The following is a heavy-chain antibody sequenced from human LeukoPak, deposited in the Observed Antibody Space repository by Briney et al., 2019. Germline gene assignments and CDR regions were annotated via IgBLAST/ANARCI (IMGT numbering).Heavy chain of an antibody. Sequence: SETLSLTCTVSGGSISSYYWSWIRQPPGKGLESIGYIYYSGSTNYNPSLKSRVTISVDTSKNQFSLKLSSVTAADTAVYYCARRRVSGIDYWGQGTLVTVSS. CDR3: ARRRVSGIDY. D-gene: IGHD3-10*01. CDR1: GGSISSYY. V-gene: IGHV4-59*08. CDR2: IYYSGST. J-gene: IGHJ4*02.